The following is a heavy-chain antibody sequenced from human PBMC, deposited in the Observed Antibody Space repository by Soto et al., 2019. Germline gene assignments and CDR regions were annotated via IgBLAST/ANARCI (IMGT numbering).Heavy chain of an antibody. Sequence: PGECLKISCKISGKAFTSFWVVWVRQMPGRGLEWMGNIYPGDSDTRYTPPFQGQVTISADKSTNTAYLQWHSLQASDTALYYCAKQDDRGALEIWGQGTKVTVSS. J-gene: IGHJ3*02. CDR3: AKQDDRGALEI. V-gene: IGHV5-51*01. CDR2: IYPGDSDT. CDR1: GKAFTSFW. D-gene: IGHD3-22*01.